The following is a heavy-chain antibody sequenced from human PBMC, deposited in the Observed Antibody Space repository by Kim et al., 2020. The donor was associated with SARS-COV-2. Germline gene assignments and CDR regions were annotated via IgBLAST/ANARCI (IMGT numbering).Heavy chain of an antibody. Sequence: SETLSLTCTVSGGSISSSSYYWGWIRQPPGKGLEWIGSIYYSGSTYYNPSLKSRVTISVDTSKNQFSLKLSSVTAADTAVYYCARHKSTVPAAIYSSYPDYWGQGTLVTVSS. CDR2: IYYSGST. J-gene: IGHJ4*02. CDR3: ARHKSTVPAAIYSSYPDY. D-gene: IGHD2-2*02. CDR1: GGSISSSSYY. V-gene: IGHV4-39*01.